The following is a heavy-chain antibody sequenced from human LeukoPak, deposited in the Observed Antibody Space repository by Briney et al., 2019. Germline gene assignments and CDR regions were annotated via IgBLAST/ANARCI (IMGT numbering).Heavy chain of an antibody. CDR1: GFTFDDYA. J-gene: IGHJ3*02. V-gene: IGHV3-9*03. D-gene: IGHD1-26*01. CDR3: AKGGGSYYAAFDI. Sequence: GGSLRLSCAASGFTFDDYAMHWVRQAPGKGLEWVSGISWNSGSIGYADSVKGRFTISRDNAKNSLYLQMNSLRAEDMALYYCAKGGGSYYAAFDIWGQGTMVTVSS. CDR2: ISWNSGSI.